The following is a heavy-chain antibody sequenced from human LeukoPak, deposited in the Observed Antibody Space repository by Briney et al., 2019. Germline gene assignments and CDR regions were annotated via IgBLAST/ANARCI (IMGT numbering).Heavy chain of an antibody. CDR3: ARDPRGYCSSTSCRKDWFDP. CDR1: GFTFSSYS. CDR2: ISSSSNYI. Sequence: GGSLRLSXAASGFTFSSYSMNWVRPVPGKGREWGSSISSSSNYIYYADSVKGRFTISRDNAKNSLYLQMNSLRAEDTAVYYCARDPRGYCSSTSCRKDWFDPWGQGTLVTVSS. V-gene: IGHV3-21*01. D-gene: IGHD2-2*01. J-gene: IGHJ5*02.